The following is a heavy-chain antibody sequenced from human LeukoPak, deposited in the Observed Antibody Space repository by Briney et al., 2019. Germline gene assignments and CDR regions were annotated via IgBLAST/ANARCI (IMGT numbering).Heavy chain of an antibody. Sequence: GGSLRLSCAASGLSISNFWMHWVRQAPGKGLEWVAIIDKDGNEIKYVDSVKGRFTLSRDNARNSVYLQMNSLRTEDTALYYCVADGDKWNDFEYWGQGTLVTVSS. D-gene: IGHD1-1*01. CDR1: GLSISNFW. CDR2: IDKDGNEI. V-gene: IGHV3-7*01. CDR3: VADGDKWNDFEY. J-gene: IGHJ4*02.